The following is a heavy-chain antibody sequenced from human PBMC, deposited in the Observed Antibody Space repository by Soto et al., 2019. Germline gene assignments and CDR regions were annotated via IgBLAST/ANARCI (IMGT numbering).Heavy chain of an antibody. J-gene: IGHJ4*02. Sequence: LRLSCAASGFTFSSYAMSWVRQAPGKGLEWVSAISGSGGSTYYADSVKGRFAISRDNSKNTLYLQMNSLRAEDTAVYYCAKNGNSSGYYLAQYYFDYWGQGTLVTVSS. V-gene: IGHV3-23*01. D-gene: IGHD3-22*01. CDR3: AKNGNSSGYYLAQYYFDY. CDR2: ISGSGGST. CDR1: GFTFSSYA.